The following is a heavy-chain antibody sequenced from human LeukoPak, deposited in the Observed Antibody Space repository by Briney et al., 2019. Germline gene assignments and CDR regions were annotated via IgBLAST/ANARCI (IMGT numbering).Heavy chain of an antibody. V-gene: IGHV1-69*01. CDR2: ISTIFGTA. D-gene: IGHD2-2*03. CDR1: GGTFSSYA. Sequence: SVNLSCTASGGTFSSYAINWVRQAPPQGLEWMGGISTIFGTANYAQKFQDRVTITADESTSTAYMELSNMQFDDTVVYFSARDIGGYCSSTSCCEDYYYGMDVWGQGTTVIVSS. J-gene: IGHJ6*02. CDR3: ARDIGGYCSSTSCCEDYYYGMDV.